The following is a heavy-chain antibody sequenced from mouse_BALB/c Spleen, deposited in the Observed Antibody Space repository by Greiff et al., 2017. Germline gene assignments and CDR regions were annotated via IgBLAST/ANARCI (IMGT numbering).Heavy chain of an antibody. V-gene: IGHV1-39*01. J-gene: IGHJ4*01. CDR3: ARGGRREYYYAMDY. D-gene: IGHD2-12*01. CDR2: IDPYYGGT. Sequence: HVKQSGPELEKPGASVKISCKASGYSFTGYNMNWVKQSNGKSLEWIGNIDPYYGGTSYNQKFKGKATLTVDKSSSTAYMQLKSLTSEDSAVYYCARGGRREYYYAMDYWGQGTSVTVSS. CDR1: GYSFTGYN.